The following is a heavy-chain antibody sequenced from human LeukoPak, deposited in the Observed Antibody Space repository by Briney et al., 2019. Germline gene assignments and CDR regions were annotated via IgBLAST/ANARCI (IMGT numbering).Heavy chain of an antibody. J-gene: IGHJ5*02. D-gene: IGHD5-18*01. CDR1: GGTFSSYA. CDR3: ARGQLWLQNWFDP. CDR2: IIPILGTA. V-gene: IGHV1-69*10. Sequence: ASVKVSCKASGGTFSSYAISWVRQAPGQGLEWMGGIIPILGTANYAQKFQGRVTMTRDTSTSTVYMELSSLRSEDTAVYYCARGQLWLQNWFDPWGQGTLVTVSS.